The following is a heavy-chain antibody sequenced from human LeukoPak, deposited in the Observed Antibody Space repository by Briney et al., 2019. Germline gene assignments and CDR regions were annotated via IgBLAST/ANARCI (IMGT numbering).Heavy chain of an antibody. V-gene: IGHV3-23*01. CDR2: ILGSGSSI. J-gene: IGHJ4*02. CDR1: GFSFGGYA. CDR3: AKRYCGSTSCPSPFYFFDY. D-gene: IGHD2-2*01. Sequence: PGGSLRLSCAASGFSFGGYAMNWVRQAPGKGLEWVSSILGSGSSIYYADSVKGRFTISRDKSKNTLYLQMNSLRAEDTAIYYCAKRYCGSTSCPSPFYFFDYWGQGTLVTVSS.